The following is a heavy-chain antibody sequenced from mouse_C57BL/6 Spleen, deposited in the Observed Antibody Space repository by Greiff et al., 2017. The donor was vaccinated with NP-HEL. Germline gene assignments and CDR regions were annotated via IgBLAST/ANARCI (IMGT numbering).Heavy chain of an antibody. D-gene: IGHD2-4*01. CDR2: IDPSDSET. J-gene: IGHJ3*01. V-gene: IGHV1-52*01. CDR3: AREAMGLRQAWFAY. Sequence: QVQLQQPGAELVRPGSSVKLSCKASGYTFTSYWMHWVKQRPIQGLEWIGNIDPSDSETHYNQKFKDKATLTVDKSSSTAYRQLSSLTSEDSAVYYCAREAMGLRQAWFAYWGQGTLVTVSA. CDR1: GYTFTSYW.